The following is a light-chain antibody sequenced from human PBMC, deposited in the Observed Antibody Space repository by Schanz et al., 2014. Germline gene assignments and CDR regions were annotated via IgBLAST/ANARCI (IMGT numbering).Light chain of an antibody. CDR2: SNT. J-gene: IGLJ1*01. CDR1: SSNIGSNT. Sequence: QSVLTQPPSASGPPGQRVTISCSGSSSNIGSNTVNWYQHLPGTAPKLLIYSNTLRPSGVPDRFSGSKSGTSASLAISGLQSEDEADYYCAAWDDSLNGYVFGTGTKLTVL. CDR3: AAWDDSLNGYV. V-gene: IGLV1-44*01.